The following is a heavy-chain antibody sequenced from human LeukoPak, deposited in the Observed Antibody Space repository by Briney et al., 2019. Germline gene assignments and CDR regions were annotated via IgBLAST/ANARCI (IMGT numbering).Heavy chain of an antibody. Sequence: SETLSLTCTVSGGSISSYYWSWIRQPAGKGLEWIGRIYTSGSTNYNPSLKSRVTMSVDTSKNQFSLKLSSVTAADTAVYYCARGPPRRSLLLGYFDLWGRGTLVTVSS. D-gene: IGHD2-15*01. CDR1: GGSISSYY. CDR2: IYTSGST. CDR3: ARGPPRRSLLLGYFDL. V-gene: IGHV4-4*07. J-gene: IGHJ2*01.